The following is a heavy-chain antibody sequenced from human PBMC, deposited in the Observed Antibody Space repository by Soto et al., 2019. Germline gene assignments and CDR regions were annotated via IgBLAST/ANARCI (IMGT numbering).Heavy chain of an antibody. CDR3: ARHHKKNWFDP. CDR1: GGSISSYY. J-gene: IGHJ5*02. Sequence: PSETLSLTCTVSGGSISSYYWSWIRQPPGKGLEWIGYIYYSGSTNYNPSLKSRVTISVDTSKNQFSLKLSSVTAADTAVYYCARHHKKNWFDPWGQGTLVTVSS. V-gene: IGHV4-59*01. CDR2: IYYSGST.